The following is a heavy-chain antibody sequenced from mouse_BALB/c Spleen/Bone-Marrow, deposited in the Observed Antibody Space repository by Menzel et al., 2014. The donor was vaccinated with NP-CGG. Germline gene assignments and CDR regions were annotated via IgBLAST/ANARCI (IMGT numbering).Heavy chain of an antibody. V-gene: IGHV1-4*01. D-gene: IGHD2-1*01. CDR1: GYTFTSYT. Sequence: VQLQQSGAELARPGASVKMSCKASGYTFTSYTTHWVKQRPGQGLEWIGYINPSSGYTNYDQKFKDKATLTADKSSSTANMQLSSLTSEDSAVYYCARSNGNYVLAYWGQGTLVTVSA. J-gene: IGHJ3*01. CDR3: ARSNGNYVLAY. CDR2: INPSSGYT.